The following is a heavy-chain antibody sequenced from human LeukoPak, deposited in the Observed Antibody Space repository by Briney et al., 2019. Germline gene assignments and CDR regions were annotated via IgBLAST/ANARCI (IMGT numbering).Heavy chain of an antibody. CDR2: ISGSGGST. D-gene: IGHD3-10*01. J-gene: IGHJ4*02. V-gene: IGHV3-23*01. Sequence: GGSLRLSCAASGFTFSSYAMSWVRQAPGKGLEWVSAISGSGGSTYRADSVKGRFTISRDNSKDTLYLQMNSLRAEDTAVYYCAKSYYYGSGSYYPYDYWGQGTLVTVSS. CDR1: GFTFSSYA. CDR3: AKSYYYGSGSYYPYDY.